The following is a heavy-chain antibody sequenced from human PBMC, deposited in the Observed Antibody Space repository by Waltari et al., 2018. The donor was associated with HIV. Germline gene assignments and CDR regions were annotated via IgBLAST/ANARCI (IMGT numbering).Heavy chain of an antibody. CDR3: ARVNCSGGSCYSLYYYYGMDV. V-gene: IGHV4-59*01. J-gene: IGHJ6*02. CDR2: ST. Sequence: STNYNPSLKSRVTISVDTSKNQFSLKLSSVTAADTAVYYCARVNCSGGSCYSLYYYYGMDVWGQGTTVTVSS. D-gene: IGHD2-15*01.